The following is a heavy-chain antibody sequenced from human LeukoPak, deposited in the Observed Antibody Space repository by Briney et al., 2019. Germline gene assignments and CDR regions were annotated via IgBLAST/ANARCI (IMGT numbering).Heavy chain of an antibody. CDR3: ARAGYSSGWYRGKYYYYGMGV. CDR1: GFTFSSYW. V-gene: IGHV3-7*03. CDR2: IKEDGSEK. D-gene: IGHD6-19*01. J-gene: IGHJ6*02. Sequence: GGSLRLSCAATGFTFSSYWMTWVRQAPGKGLEWVANIKEDGSEKYYVDSVKGRITISRDNAKNSLYLQMNSLRAEDTAVYYCARAGYSSGWYRGKYYYYGMGVWGQGTTVTVSS.